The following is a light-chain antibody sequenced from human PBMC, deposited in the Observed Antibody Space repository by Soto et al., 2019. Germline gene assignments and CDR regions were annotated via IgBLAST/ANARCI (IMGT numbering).Light chain of an antibody. CDR3: QQRNIWPPVT. V-gene: IGKV3-11*01. J-gene: IGKJ5*01. Sequence: PGERATLSCRASPSVTNFLAWYQQKPGQAPRLLICGAFNRATGIPARFSGSGSGTDFTLTISSLEPEDSAIYYCQQRNIWPPVTFGQGTRLEIK. CDR2: GAF. CDR1: PSVTNF.